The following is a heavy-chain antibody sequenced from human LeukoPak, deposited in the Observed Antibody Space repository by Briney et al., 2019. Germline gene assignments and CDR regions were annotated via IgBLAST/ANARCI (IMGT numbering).Heavy chain of an antibody. CDR2: ISYDGNTI. CDR3: ARSGGLQKFDY. Sequence: PGGSLRLFCAASEFTFSNYALHWVRQAPGKGLQWVAVISYDGNTIHYADSVKGRFIISRDTSKNTLYLQMNSLRAEDTAVYYCARSGGLQKFDYWGQGTLVTVSS. CDR1: EFTFSNYA. J-gene: IGHJ4*02. D-gene: IGHD6-25*01. V-gene: IGHV3-30-3*01.